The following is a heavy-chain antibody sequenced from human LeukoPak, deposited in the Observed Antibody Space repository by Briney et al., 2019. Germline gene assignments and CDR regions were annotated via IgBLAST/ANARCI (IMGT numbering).Heavy chain of an antibody. D-gene: IGHD3-3*01. Sequence: SVKVSCKASGGTFSSYAISWVRQAPGQGLEWMGGIIPIFGTANYAQKFQGRVTITTDESTSTAYMELSSLRSEDTAVYYCARSPTDFWSGYRSEYYYYYYMDVWRKGTTVTVSS. V-gene: IGHV1-69*05. J-gene: IGHJ6*03. CDR2: IIPIFGTA. CDR3: ARSPTDFWSGYRSEYYYYYYMDV. CDR1: GGTFSSYA.